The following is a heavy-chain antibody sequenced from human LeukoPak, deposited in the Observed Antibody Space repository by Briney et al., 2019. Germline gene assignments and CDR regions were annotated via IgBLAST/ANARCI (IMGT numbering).Heavy chain of an antibody. D-gene: IGHD3-3*01. CDR3: ARAVGGYDFWSGYYSGMYYFDY. CDR1: GGTFSSYA. CDR2: IIPIFGTA. J-gene: IGHJ4*02. V-gene: IGHV1-69*05. Sequence: SVKVSCKASGGTFSSYAISWVRQAPGQGLEWMGGIIPIFGTANYAQNLQGRVTMTTDTSTSTAYMDLRSLRSDDTAVYYCARAVGGYDFWSGYYSGMYYFDYWGQGTLVTVSS.